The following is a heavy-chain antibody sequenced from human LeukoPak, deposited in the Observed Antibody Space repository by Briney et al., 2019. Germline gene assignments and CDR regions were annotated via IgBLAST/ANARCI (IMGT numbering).Heavy chain of an antibody. CDR1: GGSISSYY. V-gene: IGHV4-59*01. CDR3: ARSSGIGVITLPFDY. J-gene: IGHJ4*02. D-gene: IGHD3-22*01. Sequence: SETLSLTCTVSGGSISSYYWSWIRQPPGKGLEWIGYIYYSGSTNYNPSLKSRVTISVDTSKNQFSLKLSSVTAADTAVYYCARSSGIGVITLPFDYWGQGTLVTVSS. CDR2: IYYSGST.